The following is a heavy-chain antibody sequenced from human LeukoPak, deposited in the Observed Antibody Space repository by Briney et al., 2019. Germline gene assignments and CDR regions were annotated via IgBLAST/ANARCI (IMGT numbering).Heavy chain of an antibody. CDR3: AREYYDILTGYYKDY. CDR2: IDFTSTYI. Sequence: GGSLRLSCVGTGLTFSTYAMTWVRQAPGKGLEWVSSIDFTSTYIDYADSVKGRFTISRDNAKNSLYLQMNSLRAEDTAVYYCAREYYDILTGYYKDYWGQGTLVTVSS. V-gene: IGHV3-21*01. J-gene: IGHJ4*02. CDR1: GLTFSTYA. D-gene: IGHD3-9*01.